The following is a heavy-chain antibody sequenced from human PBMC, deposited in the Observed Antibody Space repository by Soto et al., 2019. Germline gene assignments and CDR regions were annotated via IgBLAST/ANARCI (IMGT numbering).Heavy chain of an antibody. CDR2: TYYRSKWYN. V-gene: IGHV6-1*01. CDR1: GDSVSSNSAA. D-gene: IGHD5-18*01. CDR3: ARSTDTTMGPFNY. J-gene: IGHJ4*02. Sequence: SQTLSLTCDISGDSVSSNSAAWNWIRQSPSRGLEWLGRTYYRSKWYNDYAVSVKSRIIINPDTSKNQFSLQLNSVTPEDTAVYYGARSTDTTMGPFNYWGQGTLVTVSS.